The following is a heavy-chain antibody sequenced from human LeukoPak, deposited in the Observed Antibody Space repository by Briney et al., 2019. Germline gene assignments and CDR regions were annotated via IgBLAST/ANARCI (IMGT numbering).Heavy chain of an antibody. J-gene: IGHJ4*02. Sequence: PGGSLRLSCAASGFTFSSYEMNWVRQAPGKGLEWVAVISYDGSNKYYADSVKGRFTISRDNSKNTLYLQVNSLRAEDTAVYYCAKVVGAAIGSYDYWGQGTLVTVSS. CDR2: ISYDGSNK. CDR1: GFTFSSYE. CDR3: AKVVGAAIGSYDY. D-gene: IGHD2-2*01. V-gene: IGHV3-30*18.